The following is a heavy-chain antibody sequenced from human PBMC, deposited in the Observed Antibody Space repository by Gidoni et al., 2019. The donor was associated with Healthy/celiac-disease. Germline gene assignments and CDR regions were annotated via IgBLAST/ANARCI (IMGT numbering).Heavy chain of an antibody. Sequence: QVTLKESGPVLVKPTETLTLTCTVSGFSLSNARMGVSWIRQPPGKALEWLAHIFSNDEKSYSTSLKSRLTISKDTSKSRVVLTMTNMDPVDTATYYCARSVIGDGYGSGSYYSGNNWFDPWGQGTLVTVSS. D-gene: IGHD3-10*01. CDR2: IFSNDEK. J-gene: IGHJ5*02. CDR1: GFSLSNARMG. CDR3: ARSVIGDGYGSGSYYSGNNWFDP. V-gene: IGHV2-26*01.